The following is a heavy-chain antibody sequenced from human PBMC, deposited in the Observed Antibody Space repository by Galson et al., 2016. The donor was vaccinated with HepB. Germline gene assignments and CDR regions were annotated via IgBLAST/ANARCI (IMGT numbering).Heavy chain of an antibody. CDR1: GFTFHNYG. CDR2: ISYDGSNK. J-gene: IGHJ6*02. D-gene: IGHD2-2*01. Sequence: SLRLSCAASGFTFHNYGMSWVRQAPGKGLEWVAVISYDGSNKYYADSVKGRFTISRDNSKNTLYLQMNSLRAEDTAVYYCAKGGVPAVYYYYGMDVWGQGTTVTVSS. V-gene: IGHV3-30*18. CDR3: AKGGVPAVYYYYGMDV.